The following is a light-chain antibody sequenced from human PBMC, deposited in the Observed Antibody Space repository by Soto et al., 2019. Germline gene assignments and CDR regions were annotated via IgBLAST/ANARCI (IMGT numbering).Light chain of an antibody. Sequence: ESVLAQSTDTLSLSPGEGATLSCMSSQTVISNYLAWYQQKPGQAPRLLIYGASNRATGIPDRFRGSGSETDFTLTMSGVEPEDSAMYFCQKYDTSPYTFGQGTLLEIK. CDR1: QTVISNY. J-gene: IGKJ2*01. CDR2: GAS. V-gene: IGKV3-20*01. CDR3: QKYDTSPYT.